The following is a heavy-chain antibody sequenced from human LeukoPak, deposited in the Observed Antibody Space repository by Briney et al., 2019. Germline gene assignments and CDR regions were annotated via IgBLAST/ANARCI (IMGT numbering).Heavy chain of an antibody. CDR2: FDLEDGET. D-gene: IGHD3-10*01. Sequence: ASVTVSCMVSVYTLTELSMHWVRPAPGKGLEWRGGFDLEDGETIYAQKFQGRVTMTEETSTDTAYMALSSLRSEKTAMYYCERERMETGTYFDNGGRETRVTVST. CDR1: VYTLTELS. CDR3: ERERMETGTYFDN. J-gene: IGHJ4*02. V-gene: IGHV1-24*01.